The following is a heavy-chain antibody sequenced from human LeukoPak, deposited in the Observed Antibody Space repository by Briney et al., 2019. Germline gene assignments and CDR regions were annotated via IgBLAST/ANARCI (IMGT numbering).Heavy chain of an antibody. J-gene: IGHJ6*03. Sequence: SETLSLTCAVYGGSFSGYYWSWIRQPPGKGLEWIGEINHSGSTNYNPSLKSRVTISVDTSKNQFSLKLSSVTAADTAVYYCARFYDSSGYYYRPYYYYMDVWGKGTTVTVSS. V-gene: IGHV4-34*01. CDR3: ARFYDSSGYYYRPYYYYMDV. CDR2: INHSGST. CDR1: GGSFSGYY. D-gene: IGHD3-22*01.